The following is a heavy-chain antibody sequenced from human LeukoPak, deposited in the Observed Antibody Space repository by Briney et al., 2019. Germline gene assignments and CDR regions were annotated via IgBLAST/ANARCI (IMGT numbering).Heavy chain of an antibody. V-gene: IGHV3-30*03. Sequence: GGSLRLSCAASGFTFSSYGMHWVRQAPGKGLEWVAVISYDGSNKYYADSVKGRFTISRDNSKNTLYLQMNSLRAEDTAVYYCASPTYYDFWSGYPRNGMDVWGQGTTVTVSS. J-gene: IGHJ6*02. CDR1: GFTFSSYG. CDR3: ASPTYYDFWSGYPRNGMDV. CDR2: ISYDGSNK. D-gene: IGHD3-3*01.